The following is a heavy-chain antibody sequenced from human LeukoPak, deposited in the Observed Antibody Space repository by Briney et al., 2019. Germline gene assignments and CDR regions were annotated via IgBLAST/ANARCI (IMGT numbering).Heavy chain of an antibody. J-gene: IGHJ3*02. V-gene: IGHV3-23*01. Sequence: GGSLRLSCAASGFTFSSYSMNWVRQAPGKGLEWVSAISGSGGSTYYADSVKGRFTISRDNSTITLYLQMNSLRAEDTAVYYCAKEIRYYYGSGSYSSSDFDIWGQGTMVTVSS. CDR2: ISGSGGST. D-gene: IGHD3-10*01. CDR3: AKEIRYYYGSGSYSSSDFDI. CDR1: GFTFSSYS.